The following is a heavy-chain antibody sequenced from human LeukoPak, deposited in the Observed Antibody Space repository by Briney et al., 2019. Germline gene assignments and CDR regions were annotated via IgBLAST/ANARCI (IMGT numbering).Heavy chain of an antibody. Sequence: PSETLSLTCTVSGVSVSSGLHYWNWIRQPPGKGLEWIGYIYYRGSTDYNPSLKSRVTMSVDTSKNQFSLKLRSVTAADTAVYYCARDSHFCSGISCDLGWFDPWGQGTLVTVSS. CDR2: IYYRGST. J-gene: IGHJ5*02. CDR1: GVSVSSGLHY. V-gene: IGHV4-61*01. D-gene: IGHD2-2*01. CDR3: ARDSHFCSGISCDLGWFDP.